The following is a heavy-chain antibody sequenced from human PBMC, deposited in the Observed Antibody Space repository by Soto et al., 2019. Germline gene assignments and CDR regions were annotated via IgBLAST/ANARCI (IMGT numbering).Heavy chain of an antibody. Sequence: QVQLQESGPGLVKPSGTLSLTCGVSRGSVSSNNWWTWVRQPPGKGLEWIGEIYHTGTTNYNPSLHRRVTISLDKSNNHFSLKLNSVTAADTAVYYCARRIALSGTAGAPGDWGQGTLVIVSS. CDR3: ARRIALSGTAGAPGD. J-gene: IGHJ4*02. CDR2: IYHTGTT. D-gene: IGHD6-19*01. V-gene: IGHV4-4*02. CDR1: RGSVSSNNW.